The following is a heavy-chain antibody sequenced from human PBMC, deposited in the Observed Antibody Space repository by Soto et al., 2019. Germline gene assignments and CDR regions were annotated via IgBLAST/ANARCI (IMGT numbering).Heavy chain of an antibody. CDR3: ASAVVVVAATLSYYYYGMDV. Sequence: SQTLSLTCAVYCGSFSGFYWSRIRQPPGKGLEWIGYIYYSGSTYYNPSLKRRVPISVDTSRNQCSLKLSSVTAADTAVYYCASAVVVVAATLSYYYYGMDVWGQGTTVTVSS. J-gene: IGHJ6*02. V-gene: IGHV4-34*09. D-gene: IGHD2-15*01. CDR1: CGSFSGFY. CDR2: IYYSGST.